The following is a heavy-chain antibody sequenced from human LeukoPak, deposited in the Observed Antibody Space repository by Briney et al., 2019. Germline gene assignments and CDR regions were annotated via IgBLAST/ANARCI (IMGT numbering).Heavy chain of an antibody. D-gene: IGHD3-22*01. J-gene: IGHJ4*02. CDR2: MSWNSGSI. CDR3: VRDWGYDSSGYWQKYFDT. V-gene: IGHV3-9*01. Sequence: GGSLRLSCAASGFTFDDYAMHWVRQAPGKGLEWVSRMSWNSGSIGYGDYVKGRFTISRDNAKNSLYLQMNSLSTEDTAVYYCVRDWGYDSSGYWQKYFDTWGQGTLVTVSS. CDR1: GFTFDDYA.